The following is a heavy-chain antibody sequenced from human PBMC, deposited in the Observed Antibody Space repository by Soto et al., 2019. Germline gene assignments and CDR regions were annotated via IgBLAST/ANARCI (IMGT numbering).Heavy chain of an antibody. CDR2: ITGGADNT. D-gene: IGHD6-19*01. V-gene: IGHV3-23*01. Sequence: EVKLLESGGGLVQPGGSLRLSCVASGFTYSSYAMSWVRQAPGKGLEWVSTITGGADNTHYADSVKGRFTISRDNSKNTLSLQMNSLRVEDTAVYHCAKGRIAVAAPYNWLDPWGQGTLFTVSS. CDR1: GFTYSSYA. CDR3: AKGRIAVAAPYNWLDP. J-gene: IGHJ5*02.